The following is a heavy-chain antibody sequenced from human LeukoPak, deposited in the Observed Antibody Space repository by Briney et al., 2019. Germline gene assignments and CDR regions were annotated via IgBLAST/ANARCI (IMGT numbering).Heavy chain of an antibody. J-gene: IGHJ4*02. D-gene: IGHD6-13*01. V-gene: IGHV3-43D*03. CDR3: VKDMWRSNTWRFDS. CDR1: GFTFDDFA. Sequence: GGSLRLSCAASGFTFDDFALHWVRQAPGKGLEWVSLINSAGDVAYYADSVQGRFSVSRDNIKKSMYLQMNSLRTEDTALYYCVKDMWRSNTWRFDSWGQGTLVTVSS. CDR2: INSAGDVA.